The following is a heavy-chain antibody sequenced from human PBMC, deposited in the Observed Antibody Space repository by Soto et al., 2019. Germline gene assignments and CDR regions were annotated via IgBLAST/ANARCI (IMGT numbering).Heavy chain of an antibody. J-gene: IGHJ6*03. CDR1: GFSFNIYA. Sequence: HPGGSLRLSCAASGFSFNIYAMKWVRQAPGKGLECVSAISAGGGNTYYADSVKGRFTISRDNPKNTLYLQMNSLRADDTAVYYCAKAPTYDYYYYMDVWGKGTTVTVSS. CDR3: AKAPTYDYYYYMDV. V-gene: IGHV3-23*01. CDR2: ISAGGGNT.